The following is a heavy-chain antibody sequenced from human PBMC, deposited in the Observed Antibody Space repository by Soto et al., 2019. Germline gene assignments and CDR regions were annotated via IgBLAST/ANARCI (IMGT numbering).Heavy chain of an antibody. J-gene: IGHJ4*02. CDR1: GITFSSSG. CDR3: AKNGLSDSPSAIDS. CDR2: ISASGRNT. Sequence: EVQLLESGGGLAQPGGSLRLSCAASGITFSSSGMSWVRQAPGKGLDWVSGISASGRNTYYADSVKGRFTISRDNSKSTLFLQMNSLRVEDTAVYYCAKNGLSDSPSAIDSWGQGTLVSVSS. V-gene: IGHV3-23*01. D-gene: IGHD2-8*01.